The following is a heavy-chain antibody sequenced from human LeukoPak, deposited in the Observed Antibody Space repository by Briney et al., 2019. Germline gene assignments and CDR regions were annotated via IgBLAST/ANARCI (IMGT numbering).Heavy chain of an antibody. J-gene: IGHJ4*02. CDR2: IIPILGIA. Sequence: GASVKVSCKASGGTFSSYAISWVRQAPGQGLEWMGRIIPILGIANYAQKFQGRVTITADKSTSTAYMELSSLRSEDTAVYYCARDRANSIRDDFWSGYYSPFDYWGQGTLVTVSS. CDR3: ARDRANSIRDDFWSGYYSPFDY. V-gene: IGHV1-69*04. CDR1: GGTFSSYA. D-gene: IGHD3-3*01.